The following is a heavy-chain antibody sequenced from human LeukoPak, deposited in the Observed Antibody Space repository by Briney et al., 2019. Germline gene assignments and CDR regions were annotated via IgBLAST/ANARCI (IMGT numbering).Heavy chain of an antibody. CDR1: GFTFGDYA. CDR2: IRSKTYGRTT. D-gene: IGHD6-13*01. Sequence: GGSLRLSCTASGFTFGDYAMSWFRQAPGKGLEWVGFIRSKTYGRTTGYAASVKDTFTISRDDSKSVVYLQMNSLKTEDTAFYYCTRGVGQQLIPPDYWGQGTLVTVSS. V-gene: IGHV3-49*03. J-gene: IGHJ4*02. CDR3: TRGVGQQLIPPDY.